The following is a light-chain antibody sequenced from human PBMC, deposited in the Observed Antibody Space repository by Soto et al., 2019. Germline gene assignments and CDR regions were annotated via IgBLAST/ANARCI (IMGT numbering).Light chain of an antibody. Sequence: QSVLTQPPSVSGAPGQRVTISCTGSSSNIGAGYDVHWYQHLPGTAPKLLIYGNTNRPSGVPDRFSGSKSGTSASLAITGLQAEDDADYYCQSYDSSLSAVVFGGGTKLTVL. CDR3: QSYDSSLSAVV. J-gene: IGLJ2*01. CDR2: GNT. V-gene: IGLV1-40*01. CDR1: SSNIGAGYD.